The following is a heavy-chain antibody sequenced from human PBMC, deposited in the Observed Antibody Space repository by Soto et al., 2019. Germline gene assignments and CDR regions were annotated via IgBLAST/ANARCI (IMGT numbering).Heavy chain of an antibody. Sequence: GGSLRLSCAASGFTFSSYAMSWVRQAPGKGLEWVSAISGSGGSTYYADSVKGRFTISRDNSKNTLYLQMNSLRAEDTAVYYCAKGWTRVPYSNYGLDDWGQGTLVTVSS. CDR3: AKGWTRVPYSNYGLDD. J-gene: IGHJ4*02. CDR2: ISGSGGST. V-gene: IGHV3-23*01. CDR1: GFTFSSYA. D-gene: IGHD4-4*01.